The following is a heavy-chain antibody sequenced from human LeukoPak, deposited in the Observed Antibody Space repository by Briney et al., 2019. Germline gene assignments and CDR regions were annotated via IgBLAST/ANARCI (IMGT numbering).Heavy chain of an antibody. CDR2: INHSGST. Sequence: SETLSLTCIVSGGSISSSTSYWSWIRQPPGKGLEWIGEINHSGSTNYNPSLKSRVTISVDTSKNQFSLKLSSVTAADTAVYYCARLAVAGNSVDYWGQGTLVTVSS. CDR3: ARLAVAGNSVDY. V-gene: IGHV4-39*07. D-gene: IGHD6-19*01. J-gene: IGHJ4*02. CDR1: GGSISSSTSY.